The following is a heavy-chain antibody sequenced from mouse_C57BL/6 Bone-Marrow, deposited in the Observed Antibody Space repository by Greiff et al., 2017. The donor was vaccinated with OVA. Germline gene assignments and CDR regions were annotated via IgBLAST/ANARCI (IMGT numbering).Heavy chain of an antibody. V-gene: IGHV1-82*01. CDR1: GYTFTDYY. D-gene: IGHD3-2*02. J-gene: IGHJ3*01. Sequence: QVQLQQSGPELVKPGASVKISCKASGYTFTDYYMNWVKQRPGKGLEWIGRIYPGDGDTNYNGKFKGKATLTADKSSSTAYMQLSSLTSEDSAVYFCARRAAQATWFAYWGQGTLVTVSA. CDR2: IYPGDGDT. CDR3: ARRAAQATWFAY.